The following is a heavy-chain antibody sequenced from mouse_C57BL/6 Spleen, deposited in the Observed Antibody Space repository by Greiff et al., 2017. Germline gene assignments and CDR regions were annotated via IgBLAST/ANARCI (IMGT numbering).Heavy chain of an antibody. V-gene: IGHV5-6*01. CDR1: GFTFSSYG. D-gene: IGHD1-1*01. CDR2: ISSGGSYT. J-gene: IGHJ1*03. Sequence: EVKLMESGGDLVKPGGSLKLSCAASGFTFSSYGMSWVRQTPDKRLEWVATISSGGSYTYYPDSVKGRFTISRDNAKNTLYLQMSSLKSEDTAMYYCARHPFITTVVYWYFDVWGTGTTVTVSS. CDR3: ARHPFITTVVYWYFDV.